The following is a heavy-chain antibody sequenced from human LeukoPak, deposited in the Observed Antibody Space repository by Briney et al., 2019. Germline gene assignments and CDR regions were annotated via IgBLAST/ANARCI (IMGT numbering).Heavy chain of an antibody. V-gene: IGHV4-39*01. Sequence: SETLSLTCTVSGGSISSSSYYWGWIRQPRGKGLEGIGRIYYSGSIYSNPSLKIRVPISVDTSNTQFSLKLSSVTAADTAVYYCARRRSLSYSSSSGFDYWGQGTLVTVSS. D-gene: IGHD6-6*01. CDR3: ARRRSLSYSSSSGFDY. CDR1: GGSISSSSYY. CDR2: IYYSGSI. J-gene: IGHJ4*02.